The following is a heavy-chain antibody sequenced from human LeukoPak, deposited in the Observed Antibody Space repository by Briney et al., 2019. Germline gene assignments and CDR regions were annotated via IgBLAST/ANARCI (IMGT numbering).Heavy chain of an antibody. Sequence: LETLSLTCTVSGGSISSSSYYWGWIRQPPGKGLEWIGSIYYSGSTYYNPSLKSRVTISVDTSKNQFSLKLSSVTAADTAVYYCARQIAAPGEGWFDPWGQGTLVTVSS. CDR2: IYYSGST. J-gene: IGHJ5*02. D-gene: IGHD6-25*01. CDR1: GGSISSSSYY. CDR3: ARQIAAPGEGWFDP. V-gene: IGHV4-39*01.